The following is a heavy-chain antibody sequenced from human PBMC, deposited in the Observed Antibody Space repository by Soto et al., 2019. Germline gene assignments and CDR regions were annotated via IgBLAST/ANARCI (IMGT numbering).Heavy chain of an antibody. J-gene: IGHJ3*02. D-gene: IGHD4-17*01. CDR2: IYYSGST. Sequence: QVQLQESGPGLVKPSETLSLTCTVSGGSISSYYWSWIRQPPGKGLEWIGYIYYSGSTNYNPSLKSRXXIXVXMSKNQFSLKLSSVTAADTAVYYCARENYGYDAFDIWGQGTMVTVSS. CDR3: ARENYGYDAFDI. V-gene: IGHV4-59*01. CDR1: GGSISSYY.